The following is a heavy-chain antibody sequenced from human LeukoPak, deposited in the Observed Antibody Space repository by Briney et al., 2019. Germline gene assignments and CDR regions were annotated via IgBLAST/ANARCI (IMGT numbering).Heavy chain of an antibody. D-gene: IGHD3-10*01. CDR2: IYYSGST. Sequence: SETLSLTCTVSGGSISSGDYYWSWIRQPPGKGLEWIGYIYYSGSTYYNPSLKSRLTISVDTSKNQFSLKLSSVTAADTAVYYCAREGLGEFVWFDPWGQGTLVTVSS. CDR3: AREGLGEFVWFDP. J-gene: IGHJ5*02. V-gene: IGHV4-30-4*01. CDR1: GGSISSGDYY.